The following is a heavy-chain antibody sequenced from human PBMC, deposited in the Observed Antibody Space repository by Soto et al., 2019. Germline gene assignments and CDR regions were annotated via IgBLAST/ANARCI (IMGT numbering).Heavy chain of an antibody. CDR2: ISSSSSYT. J-gene: IGHJ4*01. Sequence: PGGSLRLSCAASGFTFSDYYMIWIRQAPGKGLKWVSYISSSSSYTNYADSVKGRFTISRDNSKNTLYLQMNSLRAEDTAVYYCARSEDTAMTYYYFDYWGQGTLVTVSS. CDR3: ARSEDTAMTYYYFDY. D-gene: IGHD5-18*01. CDR1: GFTFSDYY. V-gene: IGHV3-11*06.